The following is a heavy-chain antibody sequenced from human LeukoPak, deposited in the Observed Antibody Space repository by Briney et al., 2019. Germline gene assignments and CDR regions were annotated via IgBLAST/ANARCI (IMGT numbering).Heavy chain of an antibody. V-gene: IGHV1-69*04. CDR2: IIPILGIA. D-gene: IGHD1-26*01. J-gene: IGHJ3*02. CDR3: ARGNLVGATLDAFDI. CDR1: GGTFSSYA. Sequence: GASVKVSCKASGGTFSSYAISWVRQAPGQGLEWMGRIIPILGIANYAQKFQGRVTITADKSTSTAYMELSSLRSEDTAVYYCARGNLVGATLDAFDIWGQGTMVAVSS.